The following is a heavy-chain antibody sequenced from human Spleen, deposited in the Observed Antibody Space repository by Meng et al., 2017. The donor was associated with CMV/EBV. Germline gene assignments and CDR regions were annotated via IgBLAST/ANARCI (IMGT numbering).Heavy chain of an antibody. CDR2: IYSGGSST. D-gene: IGHD2-15*01. CDR1: GLTFNKAW. V-gene: IGHV3-23*03. CDR3: ARTYCSGGSCYYYGMDV. J-gene: IGHJ6*02. Sequence: GESLKISCEVSGLTFNKAWMSWVRQAPGKGLEWVSVIYSGGSSTYYADSVKGRFTISRDNSKNTLYLQMNSLRAEDTAVYYCARTYCSGGSCYYYGMDVWGQGTTVTVSS.